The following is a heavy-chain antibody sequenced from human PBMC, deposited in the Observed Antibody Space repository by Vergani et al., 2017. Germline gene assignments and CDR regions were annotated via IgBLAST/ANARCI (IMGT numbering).Heavy chain of an antibody. CDR1: GFTFSSYD. V-gene: IGHV3-13*04. Sequence: EVQLVESGGGLVQPGGSLRLSCAASGFTFSSYDMHWVRQATGKGLEWVSAIGTAGDTYYPGSVKGRFTISRENAKNSLYLQMNSLRAGDTAVYYCARGLGQWRVPRAFDIWGQGTMVTVSS. CDR3: ARGLGQWRVPRAFDI. CDR2: IGTAGDT. J-gene: IGHJ3*02. D-gene: IGHD6-19*01.